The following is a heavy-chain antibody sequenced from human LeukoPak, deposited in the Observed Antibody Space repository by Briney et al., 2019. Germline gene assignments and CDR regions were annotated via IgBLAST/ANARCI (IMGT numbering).Heavy chain of an antibody. CDR1: GGSISSSSYY. V-gene: IGHV4-39*07. J-gene: IGHJ4*02. D-gene: IGHD5-18*01. Sequence: PSETLSLTCTVSGGSISSSSYYWGWIRQPPGKGLEWIGSIYYNGSTYYNPSLKSRVTISVDTSKNQFSLKLSSVTAADTAVYYCARARYSYEYYFDYWGQGTLVTVSS. CDR2: IYYNGST. CDR3: ARARYSYEYYFDY.